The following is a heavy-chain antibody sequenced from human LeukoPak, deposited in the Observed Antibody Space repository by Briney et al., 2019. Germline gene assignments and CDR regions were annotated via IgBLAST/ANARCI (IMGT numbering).Heavy chain of an antibody. CDR3: AKEGDISSSWYLSNYFDY. D-gene: IGHD6-13*01. J-gene: IGHJ4*02. Sequence: GRSLRLSCAASGFTFRAYGMHWARQAPGKGLEGVAIISYDGSNTYYADSVKGRFTISRDNSKNTLYLQMDSLRTEDTAVYYCAKEGDISSSWYLSNYFDYWGQGTLVAVSS. CDR2: ISYDGSNT. CDR1: GFTFRAYG. V-gene: IGHV3-30*18.